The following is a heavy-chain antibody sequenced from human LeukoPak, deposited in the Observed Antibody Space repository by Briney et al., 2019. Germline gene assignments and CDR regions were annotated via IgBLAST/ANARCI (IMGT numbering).Heavy chain of an antibody. CDR1: APSLVSSA. D-gene: IGHD3-3*01. CDR2: ISGSGGST. CDR3: AEGRNFWSGLFDY. J-gene: IGHJ4*02. V-gene: IGHV3-23*01. Sequence: PGPCLSPACAPFAPSLVSSAMGSVSQPPGNWLEWVLAISGSGGSTYYADSVKGRFTSSRDNSKNTLYLQMNSLRAEDTAVYYCAEGRNFWSGLFDYWGQGTLVTVSS.